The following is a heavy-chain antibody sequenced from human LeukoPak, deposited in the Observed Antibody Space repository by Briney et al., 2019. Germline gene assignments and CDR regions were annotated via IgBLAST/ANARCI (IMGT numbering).Heavy chain of an antibody. V-gene: IGHV3-21*01. D-gene: IGHD3-22*01. Sequence: GGSLRLSCAASGFTFSTYTMNWVRQAPGKGLEWVSSISGSSSYIYYADSVKVRLTISRDNAKNSLYLQMTSLRAEDTAVYYCARDLSGYSSLLDYWGQGTLVTVSS. J-gene: IGHJ4*02. CDR2: ISGSSSYI. CDR3: ARDLSGYSSLLDY. CDR1: GFTFSTYT.